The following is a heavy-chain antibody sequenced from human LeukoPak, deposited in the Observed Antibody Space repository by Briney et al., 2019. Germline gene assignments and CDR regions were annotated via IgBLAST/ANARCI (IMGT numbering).Heavy chain of an antibody. CDR3: AREDRAFDI. J-gene: IGHJ3*02. CDR1: GFTFSSYW. Sequence: GGSLRLSCEASGFTFSSYWMSWVRQAPGKGLEWVANIKQDGSEKYYVDSVKGRFTISRDNAKNSLYLQMNSLRAEDTAVYYCAREDRAFDIWGQGTMVTVSS. V-gene: IGHV3-7*01. CDR2: IKQDGSEK.